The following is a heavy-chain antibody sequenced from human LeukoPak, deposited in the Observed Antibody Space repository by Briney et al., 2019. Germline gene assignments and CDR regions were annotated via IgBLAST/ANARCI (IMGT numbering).Heavy chain of an antibody. CDR2: IYHSGST. CDR3: ARQGRAGGMVAATFDY. Sequence: QASQTLSLTCTVSGGSISSGGYYWSWIRQAPGKGLEWIGYIYHSGSTYYNPSLKSRVTISVDRSKNQFSLKLSSVTAADTAVYYCARQGRAGGMVAATFDYWGQGTLVTVSS. V-gene: IGHV4-30-2*01. CDR1: GGSISSGGYY. D-gene: IGHD2-15*01. J-gene: IGHJ4*02.